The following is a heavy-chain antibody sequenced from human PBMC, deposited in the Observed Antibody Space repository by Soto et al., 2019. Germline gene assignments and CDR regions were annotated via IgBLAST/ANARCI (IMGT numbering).Heavy chain of an antibody. CDR1: GFTVSSNY. V-gene: IGHV3-53*01. CDR2: IYSGGST. J-gene: IGHJ4*02. CDR3: ARSSPVLLWFGELAGPFDY. D-gene: IGHD3-10*01. Sequence: GGSLRLSRAASGFTVSSNYMSWVRQAPGKGLEWVSVIYSGGSTYYADSLKGRFTISRDNSKNTLYLQMNSLRAEDTAVYYCARSSPVLLWFGELAGPFDYWGQGTLVTVSS.